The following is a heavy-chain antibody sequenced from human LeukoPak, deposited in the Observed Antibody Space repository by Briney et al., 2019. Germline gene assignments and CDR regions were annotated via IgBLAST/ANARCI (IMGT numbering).Heavy chain of an antibody. CDR1: GFTFSSYW. D-gene: IGHD2-2*01. CDR2: IKQDGSEN. J-gene: IGHJ4*02. V-gene: IGHV3-7*01. CDR3: ASCSSPSCVHGFDY. Sequence: PGGSLRLSCAASGFTFSSYWMSWVSQAPGKGLEWVTNIKQDGSENYYGDSVKGRFTISRDNGKNSLYLKMNSLRAEDTAVYYCASCSSPSCVHGFDYWGQGTLATVSS.